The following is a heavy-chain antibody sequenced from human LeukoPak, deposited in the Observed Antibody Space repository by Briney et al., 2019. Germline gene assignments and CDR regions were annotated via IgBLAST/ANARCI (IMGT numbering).Heavy chain of an antibody. V-gene: IGHV1-2*04. CDR2: INPNSGGT. Sequence: GASVKVSCKASGYTFTGYYMHWVRQAPGQGLEWMGWINPNSGGTNYAQKFQGWVTMTRDTSISTAYMELSRLRSDDTAVYYCARGPWSTMVRGVITRGIDYWGQGTLVTVSS. CDR1: GYTFTGYY. CDR3: ARGPWSTMVRGVITRGIDY. J-gene: IGHJ4*02. D-gene: IGHD3-10*01.